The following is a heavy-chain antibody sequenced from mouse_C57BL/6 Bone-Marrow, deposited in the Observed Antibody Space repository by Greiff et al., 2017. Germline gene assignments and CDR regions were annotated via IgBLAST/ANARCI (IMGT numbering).Heavy chain of an antibody. D-gene: IGHD2-10*02. CDR2: INPSSGYT. J-gene: IGHJ4*01. Sequence: QVQLQQSGAELARPGASVKMSCKASGYTFTSYTMHWVKQRPGQGLEWIGYINPSSGYTKYNQKFKDKATLTADKSSSTAYMQLSSLTSEDSAVYYCAMYGNYDAMDYWGQGTSVTVSS. CDR3: AMYGNYDAMDY. V-gene: IGHV1-4*01. CDR1: GYTFTSYT.